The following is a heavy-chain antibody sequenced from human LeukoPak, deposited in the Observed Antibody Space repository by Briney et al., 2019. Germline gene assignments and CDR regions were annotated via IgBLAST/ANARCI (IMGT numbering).Heavy chain of an antibody. CDR3: ARDLGYCTSTSCYSLYGMDV. CDR2: ISSSGSTI. J-gene: IGHJ6*04. CDR1: GFTFSSYE. D-gene: IGHD2-2*02. Sequence: GGSLRLSCAASGFTFSSYEMNWVRQTPGKGLEWVSYISSSGSTIYYADSVKGRFTISRDNAKNSLYLQMNSLRAEDTAVYYCARDLGYCTSTSCYSLYGMDVWGKGTTVTVSS. V-gene: IGHV3-48*03.